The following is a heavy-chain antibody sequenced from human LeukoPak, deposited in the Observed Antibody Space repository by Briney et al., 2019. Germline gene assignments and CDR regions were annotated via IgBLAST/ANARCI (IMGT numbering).Heavy chain of an antibody. Sequence: GGSLRLSCAASGFTFSSYAMSWVRQAPGKGLEWVSAISGSGGSTYYADSVKGRFTISRDNSKNTLYLQMNSLRAEDTAVCYCAKDLGAMVGRMPPNWGQGTLVNVSS. J-gene: IGHJ4*02. CDR1: GFTFSSYA. CDR3: AKDLGAMVGRMPPN. V-gene: IGHV3-23*01. D-gene: IGHD5-18*01. CDR2: ISGSGGST.